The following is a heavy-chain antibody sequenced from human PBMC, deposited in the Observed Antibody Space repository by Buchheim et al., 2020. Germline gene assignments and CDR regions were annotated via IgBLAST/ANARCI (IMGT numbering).Heavy chain of an antibody. J-gene: IGHJ4*02. Sequence: QVQLQQWGAGLLKPSETLSLTCAVYGGSFSVYYWSWIRQPPGKGLEWIGEINHSGSTNYNPSLKGRVTISVDTSKNQFSLKLSSVTAADTAVYYCARGRTTGTTGSDYWGQGTL. D-gene: IGHD1-1*01. CDR3: ARGRTTGTTGSDY. CDR2: INHSGST. CDR1: GGSFSVYY. V-gene: IGHV4-34*01.